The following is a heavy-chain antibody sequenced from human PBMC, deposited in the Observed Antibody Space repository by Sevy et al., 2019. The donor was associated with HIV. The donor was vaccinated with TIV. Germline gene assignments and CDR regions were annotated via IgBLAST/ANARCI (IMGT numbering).Heavy chain of an antibody. Sequence: SETLSLTCTVSGGSISSSSYYWGCIRQPPGKGLEWIGSFYYSGSTYYNPSLKSRVTISVDTSKNEFSLKLSSVTAADTAVYYCAGHGRATVTTSWYFDYWGQGTLVTVSS. CDR1: GGSISSSSYY. CDR3: AGHGRATVTTSWYFDY. V-gene: IGHV4-39*01. J-gene: IGHJ4*02. CDR2: FYYSGST. D-gene: IGHD4-17*01.